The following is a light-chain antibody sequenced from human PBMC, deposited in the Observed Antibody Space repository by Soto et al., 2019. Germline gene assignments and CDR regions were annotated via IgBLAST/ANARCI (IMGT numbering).Light chain of an antibody. CDR2: GAS. CDR3: QQYQNWPPLT. CDR1: QSININ. V-gene: IGKV3D-15*01. J-gene: IGKJ4*01. Sequence: EVRMTQSPATLSVSPGERVTLSCRASQSININLAWYQQKPGQAPRVLIYGASSRASGIPDRFSGSGSGTDFTLTISRLEHDDFAFYYCQQYQNWPPLTFGGGTRVEIK.